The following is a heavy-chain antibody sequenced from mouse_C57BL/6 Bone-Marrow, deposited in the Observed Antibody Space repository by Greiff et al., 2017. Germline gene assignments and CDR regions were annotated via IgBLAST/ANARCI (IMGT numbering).Heavy chain of an antibody. CDR1: GFTFSDYY. CDR2: ISNGGGST. CDR3: ARPATTPFYAMDY. J-gene: IGHJ4*01. D-gene: IGHD1-2*01. V-gene: IGHV5-12*01. Sequence: LVESGGGLVQPGGSLKLSCAASGFTFSDYYMYWVRQTPEKRLEWVAYISNGGGSTYYPDTVKGRFTISRDNAKNTLYLQMDRLKSEYTAMYYYARPATTPFYAMDYWGQGTSVTVSS.